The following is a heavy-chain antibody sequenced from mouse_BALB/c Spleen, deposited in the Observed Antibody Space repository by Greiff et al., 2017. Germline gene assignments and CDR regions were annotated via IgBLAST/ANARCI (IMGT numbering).Heavy chain of an antibody. Sequence: VHVKQSGAELVKPGASVKLSCTASGFNIKDTYMHWVKQRPEQGLEWIGRIDPANGNTKYDPKFQGKATITADTSSNTAYLQLSSLTSEDTAVYYCAREGYRGPMDYWGQGTSVTVSS. CDR3: AREGYRGPMDY. CDR2: IDPANGNT. CDR1: GFNIKDTY. D-gene: IGHD2-12*01. V-gene: IGHV14-3*02. J-gene: IGHJ4*01.